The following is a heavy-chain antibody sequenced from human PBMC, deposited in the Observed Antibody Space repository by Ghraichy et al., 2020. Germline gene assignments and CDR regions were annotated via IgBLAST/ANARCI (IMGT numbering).Heavy chain of an antibody. J-gene: IGHJ6*02. D-gene: IGHD1-26*01. V-gene: IGHV3-23*01. CDR1: GFTFSSYA. CDR3: AKAQVGATPYSKNKYYYYGMDV. Sequence: GGSLRLSCAASGFTFSSYAMSWVRQAPGKGLEWVSAISGSGGSTYYADSVKGRFTISRDNSKNTLYLQMNSLRAEDTAVYYCAKAQVGATPYSKNKYYYYGMDVWGQGTTVTVSS. CDR2: ISGSGGST.